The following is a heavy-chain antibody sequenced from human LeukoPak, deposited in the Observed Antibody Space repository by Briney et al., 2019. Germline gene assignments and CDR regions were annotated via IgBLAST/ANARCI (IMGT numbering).Heavy chain of an antibody. Sequence: PSETLSLTCNVSGDSISSYYWSWIRQPPGKGLEWIGHIYYSGSTNYNPSLKSRVTISVDTSKNQFSLKLSSVTAADTAVYYCARVYDSSGYYDDYWGQGTLVTVSS. V-gene: IGHV4-59*12. CDR2: IYYSGST. J-gene: IGHJ4*02. CDR3: ARVYDSSGYYDDY. D-gene: IGHD3-22*01. CDR1: GDSISSYY.